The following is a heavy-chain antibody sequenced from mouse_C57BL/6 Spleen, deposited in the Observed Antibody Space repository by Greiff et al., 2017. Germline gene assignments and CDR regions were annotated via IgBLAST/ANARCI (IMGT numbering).Heavy chain of an antibody. V-gene: IGHV1-82*01. CDR1: GYAFSSSW. CDR2: IYPGDGDT. Sequence: VQLQESGPELVKPGASVKISRKASGYAFSSSWMNWVKQRPGKGLEWIGRIYPGDGDTNYNGKFKGKATLTADKSSSTAYMQLSSLTSEDSAVYFCARSPWFDYWGQGTTLTVSS. CDR3: ARSPWFDY. J-gene: IGHJ2*01.